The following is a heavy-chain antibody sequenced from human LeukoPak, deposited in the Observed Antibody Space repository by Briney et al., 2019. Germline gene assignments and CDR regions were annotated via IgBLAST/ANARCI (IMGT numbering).Heavy chain of an antibody. J-gene: IGHJ4*02. D-gene: IGHD2-2*02. CDR1: GFSFSGYA. V-gene: IGHV3-23*01. Sequence: QPGGSLRLSCASSGFSFSGYAMIWVRQAPGKGLELVSTISGNGASTFYADSVRGRFITSKDIPSNTVYLQMNSLRVEDTAVYYCAKGSRGYTNYYFDYWGQGTLVTVSS. CDR2: ISGNGAST. CDR3: AKGSRGYTNYYFDY.